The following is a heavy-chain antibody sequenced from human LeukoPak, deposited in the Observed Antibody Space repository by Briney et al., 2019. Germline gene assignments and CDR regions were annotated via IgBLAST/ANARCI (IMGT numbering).Heavy chain of an antibody. D-gene: IGHD2/OR15-2a*01. Sequence: ASVKVSCKASGYTFTSYDINWVRQATGQGLEWMGWMNPNSGNTGYAQKFQGRVTMTRNTSISTAYMELSSLRAEDTAVYYCARDFLVNPFFDYWGQGTLVTVSS. J-gene: IGHJ4*02. V-gene: IGHV1-8*01. CDR1: GYTFTSYD. CDR3: ARDFLVNPFFDY. CDR2: MNPNSGNT.